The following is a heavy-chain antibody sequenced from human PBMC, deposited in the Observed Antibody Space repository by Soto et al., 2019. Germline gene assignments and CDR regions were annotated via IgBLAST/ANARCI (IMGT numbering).Heavy chain of an antibody. CDR1: GGSISSSSYY. CDR2: IYYSGST. D-gene: IGHD3-16*02. J-gene: IGHJ5*02. CDR3: ARRARIMITFGGVIAETNWFDP. V-gene: IGHV4-39*01. Sequence: SETLSLTCTVSGGSISSSSYYWGWIRQPPGKGLEWIGSIYYSGSTYYNPSLKSRVTISVDTSKNQFSLKLSSVTAADTAVYYCARRARIMITFGGVIAETNWFDPWGQGTLVTVSS.